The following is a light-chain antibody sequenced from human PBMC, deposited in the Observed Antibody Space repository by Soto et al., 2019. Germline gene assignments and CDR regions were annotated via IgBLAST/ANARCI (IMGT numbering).Light chain of an antibody. J-gene: IGLJ1*01. CDR3: CSFAGGNTFA. CDR1: SSDVGGYNY. V-gene: IGLV2-11*01. CDR2: DVI. Sequence: QSALTQPRSVSGSPGQSVTISCTGTSSDVGGYNYVSWYQQHPGKTPKLMIYDVIKRPSGVPDRFSGSKSGTTASLTISGRQAEDEADYYCCSFAGGNTFAFGTGTKVTVL.